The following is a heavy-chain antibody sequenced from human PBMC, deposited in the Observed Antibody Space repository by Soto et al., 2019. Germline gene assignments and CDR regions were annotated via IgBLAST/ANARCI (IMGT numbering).Heavy chain of an antibody. J-gene: IGHJ6*02. CDR2: ISWNSVRI. CDR1: GFAFDEYA. Sequence: PGGSLRLSCAASGFAFDEYAMHSVRQSPGKGLEWVSGISWNSVRIGYADSVKGRFTISRDNAKNSLHLQMDSLRAEDTVLYYCAKAVGGVHDMDVWGQGTTATVSS. CDR3: AKAVGGVHDMDV. D-gene: IGHD1-26*01. V-gene: IGHV3-9*01.